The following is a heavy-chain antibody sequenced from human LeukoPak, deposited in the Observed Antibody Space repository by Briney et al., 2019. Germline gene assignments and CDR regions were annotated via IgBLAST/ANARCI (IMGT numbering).Heavy chain of an antibody. J-gene: IGHJ6*03. CDR2: IYYSGST. D-gene: IGHD1-26*01. Sequence: SETLSLTCTVYGGSIISYNWSWIRQPPGKGLEWIGYIYYSGSTNYNPSLKSRVTISVDTSKNQFSLKLSSVTAADTAVYYCARDRLVVATFYYYYYMDVWGKGTTVTVSS. CDR1: GGSIISYN. V-gene: IGHV4-59*01. CDR3: ARDRLVVATFYYYYYMDV.